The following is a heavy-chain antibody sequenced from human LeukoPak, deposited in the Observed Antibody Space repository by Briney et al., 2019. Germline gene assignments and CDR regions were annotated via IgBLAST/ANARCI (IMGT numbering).Heavy chain of an antibody. J-gene: IGHJ4*02. CDR2: ISAYNGNT. V-gene: IGHV1-18*01. Sequence: GASVKVSCKASGYTFTSYGISWVRQAPGQGLEWMGWISAYNGNTNYAQKLQGRVTMTTDTSTSTAYMELRSLRSDDTAVYYCARDITPNYYDSSGYYTADYWGQGTLVTVSS. CDR3: ARDITPNYYDSSGYYTADY. D-gene: IGHD3-22*01. CDR1: GYTFTSYG.